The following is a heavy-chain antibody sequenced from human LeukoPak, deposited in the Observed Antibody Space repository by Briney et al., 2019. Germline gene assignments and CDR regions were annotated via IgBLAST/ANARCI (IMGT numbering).Heavy chain of an antibody. J-gene: IGHJ4*02. Sequence: SETLSLTCTVSGGSISSGSYYWSWIRQPPGKGLEWIGSIFYSGSTYYNPSLKSRVTISVDTTKNQFSLKLNSVTAADTAVYYCARGDSSSMADYWGQGTLVTVSS. CDR2: IFYSGST. D-gene: IGHD6-13*01. CDR1: GGSISSGSYY. CDR3: ARGDSSSMADY. V-gene: IGHV4-39*07.